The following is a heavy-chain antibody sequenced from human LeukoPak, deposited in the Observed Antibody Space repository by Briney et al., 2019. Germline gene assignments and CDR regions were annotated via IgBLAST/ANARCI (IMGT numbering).Heavy chain of an antibody. CDR2: ISGSGGST. CDR3: AKDFSITIFGVVIMGFDY. Sequence: ETLSLTCAVYGGSFSGYYWSWVRQAPGKGLEWVSAISGSGGSTYYADSVKGRFTISRDNSKNTLYLQMNSLRAEDTAVYYCAKDFSITIFGVVIMGFDYWGQGTLVTVSS. V-gene: IGHV3-23*01. J-gene: IGHJ4*02. CDR1: GGSFSGYY. D-gene: IGHD3-3*01.